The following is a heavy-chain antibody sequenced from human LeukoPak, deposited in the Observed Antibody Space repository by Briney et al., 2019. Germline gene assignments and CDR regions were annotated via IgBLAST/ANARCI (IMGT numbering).Heavy chain of an antibody. Sequence: RASVKVSCKASGYTFTSYDINWVRQATGQGLEWMGCINSNSGGTDYVQKFQGRVTMTRVTSISTAYMELSRLTSDDTAVYYCAIELTGSFYFDNWGQGTLVTVSS. CDR2: INSNSGGT. J-gene: IGHJ4*02. D-gene: IGHD2-8*02. CDR3: AIELTGSFYFDN. V-gene: IGHV1-2*02. CDR1: GYTFTSYD.